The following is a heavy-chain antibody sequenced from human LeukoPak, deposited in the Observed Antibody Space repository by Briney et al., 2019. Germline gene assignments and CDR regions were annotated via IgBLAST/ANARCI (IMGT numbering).Heavy chain of an antibody. J-gene: IGHJ3*02. CDR3: ARERQYSFAFDI. CDR2: INHSGST. CDR1: GGSFSGYY. D-gene: IGHD6-25*01. Sequence: SETLSLTCAVYGGSFSGYYWSWIRQPPGKGLEWIGEINHSGSTNYNPSLKSRVTISVDTSKNQFSLKLSSVTAADTAVYYCARERQYSFAFDIWGQGTMVTVSS. V-gene: IGHV4-34*01.